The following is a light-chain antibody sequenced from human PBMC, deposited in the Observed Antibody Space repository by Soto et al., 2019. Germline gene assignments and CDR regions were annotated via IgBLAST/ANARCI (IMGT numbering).Light chain of an antibody. J-gene: IGLJ2*01. V-gene: IGLV1-47*01. Sequence: QSVLTQPPSASGTPGQRVTISCSGSSSNIGSNYVYWYQQVPGTTPKLLIYKNNQRPSGVPKRFSGSKSGTSASLAISGLRSEDEADYYCAVWDDSLSGREVFGGGTKLTVL. CDR3: AVWDDSLSGREV. CDR2: KNN. CDR1: SSNIGSNY.